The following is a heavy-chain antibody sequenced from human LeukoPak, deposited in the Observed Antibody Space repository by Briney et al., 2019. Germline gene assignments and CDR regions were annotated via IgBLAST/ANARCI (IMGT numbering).Heavy chain of an antibody. D-gene: IGHD2-2*01. CDR1: GFTFSSYA. CDR3: ATDHSVVPDYWYFDL. Sequence: GGSLRLSCAASGFTFSSYAMHWVRQAPGKGLEWVAVISYDGSNKYYADSVKGRFTISRDNSKNTLYLQMNSLRAEDTAVYYCATDHSVVPDYWYFDLWGRGTLVTVSS. J-gene: IGHJ2*01. V-gene: IGHV3-30-3*01. CDR2: ISYDGSNK.